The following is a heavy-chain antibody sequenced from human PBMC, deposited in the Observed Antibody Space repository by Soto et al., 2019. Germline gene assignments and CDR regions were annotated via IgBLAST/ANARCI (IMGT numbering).Heavy chain of an antibody. CDR3: ARDLVEYYYDSSGYRQYNWFDP. CDR2: IIPIFGTA. V-gene: IGHV1-69*06. J-gene: IGHJ5*02. CDR1: GGTFSSYA. D-gene: IGHD3-22*01. Sequence: QVQLVQSGAEVKKPGSSVKVSCKASGGTFSSYAISWVRQAPGQGLEWMGGIIPIFGTANYAQKFQGRVTITADKSTSTAYMELSSLSSENKAVYYCARDLVEYYYDSSGYRQYNWFDPWGQGTLVTVSS.